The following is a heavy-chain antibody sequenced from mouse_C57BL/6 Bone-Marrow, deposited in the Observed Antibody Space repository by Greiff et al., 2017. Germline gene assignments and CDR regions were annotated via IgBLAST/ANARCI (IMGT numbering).Heavy chain of an antibody. J-gene: IGHJ1*03. CDR2: ISNGGGST. Sequence: EVKLVESGGDLVQPGGSLKLSCAASGFTFSDYYMSWVRQTPEKRLEWVAYISNGGGSTYYPDTVKGRFTLSRDNAKNTLYLQLSRLKSEDTAVYCCARRGYHWYFDGWGTGTTVTVSS. CDR3: ARRGYHWYFDG. D-gene: IGHD2-2*01. CDR1: GFTFSDYY. V-gene: IGHV5-12*01.